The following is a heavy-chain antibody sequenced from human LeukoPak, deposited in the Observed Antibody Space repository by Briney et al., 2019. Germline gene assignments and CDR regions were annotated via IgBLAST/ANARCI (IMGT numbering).Heavy chain of an antibody. J-gene: IGHJ6*03. V-gene: IGHV3-7*01. D-gene: IGHD2-2*01. CDR2: ITKAGSEK. Sequence: GGSLRLSCAASGFTFSRYWMSWVRGAPGKRLGWGADITKAGSEKYYADSVKGRFTIPRDNAKTSPYLQMTSLRAEAPPVYSCASAPARHCSSTSCYGPPPYYMDVWGKGTTVTVSS. CDR1: GFTFSRYW. CDR3: ASAPARHCSSTSCYGPPPYYMDV.